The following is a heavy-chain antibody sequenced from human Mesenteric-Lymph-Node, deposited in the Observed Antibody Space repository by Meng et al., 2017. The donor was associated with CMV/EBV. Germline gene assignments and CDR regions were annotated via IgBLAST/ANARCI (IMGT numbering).Heavy chain of an antibody. CDR3: AKDGYDFWSGYQETPIDY. CDR2: IRYDGSNK. D-gene: IGHD3-3*01. J-gene: IGHJ4*02. V-gene: IGHV3-30*02. CDR1: GFTFSSYG. Sequence: GESLKISCAASGFTFSSYGMHWVRQAPGKGLEWVAFIRYDGSNKYYADSVKGRFTISRDNSKNTLYLQMNSLRAEDTAVYYCAKDGYDFWSGYQETPIDYWGQGTLVTVSS.